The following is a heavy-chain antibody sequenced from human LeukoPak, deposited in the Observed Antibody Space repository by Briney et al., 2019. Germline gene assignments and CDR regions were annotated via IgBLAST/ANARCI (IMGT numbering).Heavy chain of an antibody. CDR1: GYSISSGYY. CDR3: AKAMGVYYYDSPIGY. V-gene: IGHV4-38-2*02. Sequence: SETLSLTCSVSGYSISSGYYWGWIRQPPGKGLEWIGRIYHSGSTYYDPSLKSRVTISVDTSRNQFSLKLTSVTAADTAVYYCAKAMGVYYYDSPIGYWGQGTLVTVSS. D-gene: IGHD3-22*01. CDR2: IYHSGST. J-gene: IGHJ4*02.